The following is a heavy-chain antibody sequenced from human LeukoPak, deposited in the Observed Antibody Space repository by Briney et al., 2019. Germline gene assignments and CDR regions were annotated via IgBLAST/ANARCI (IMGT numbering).Heavy chain of an antibody. D-gene: IGHD6-6*01. CDR3: TRLSPSSHHFFDS. J-gene: IGHJ4*02. CDR2: IYGGGDT. CDR1: GFSVSNDY. Sequence: PGGSLRLSCVVSGFSVSNDYISWVRQAPREGLEWVSVIYGGGDTYYADSVRGRFTISRDKFENTLFLQMDSLRAEDTAVYYCTRLSPSSHHFFDSWGQGALVSVSS. V-gene: IGHV3-53*01.